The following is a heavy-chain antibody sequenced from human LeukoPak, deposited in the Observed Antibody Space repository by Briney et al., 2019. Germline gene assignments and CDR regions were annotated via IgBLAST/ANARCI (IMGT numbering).Heavy chain of an antibody. V-gene: IGHV1-69*13. D-gene: IGHD2-21*02. CDR2: IIPIFGTA. J-gene: IGHJ1*01. CDR3: ASLPHCGGDCYTYFQH. Sequence: SVKVSCKASGATFSSYAISWVRQAPGQGLEWMGGIIPIFGTANYAQKFQGRVTITADESTSTAYMELSSLRSEDTAVYYCASLPHCGGDCYTYFQHWGQGTLVTVSS. CDR1: GATFSSYA.